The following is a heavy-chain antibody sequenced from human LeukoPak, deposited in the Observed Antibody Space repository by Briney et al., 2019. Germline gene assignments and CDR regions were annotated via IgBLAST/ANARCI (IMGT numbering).Heavy chain of an antibody. CDR2: TFYSGST. J-gene: IGHJ4*02. CDR3: VRHHLSYSSGWYG. Sequence: SETLSLTCSVSGGSISSSDFYWGWIRQPPGKGLEWIGSTFYSGSTNYNPSLKSRVTIFVDTSKNQFSLKVTSVIAADTAVYYCVRHHLSYSSGWYGWGQGTLVTVSS. V-gene: IGHV4-39*01. CDR1: GGSISSSDFY. D-gene: IGHD6-19*01.